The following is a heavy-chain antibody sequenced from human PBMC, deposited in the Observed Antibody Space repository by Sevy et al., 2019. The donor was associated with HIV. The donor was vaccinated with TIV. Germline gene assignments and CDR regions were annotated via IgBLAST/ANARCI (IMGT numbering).Heavy chain of an antibody. CDR2: INPISGAT. D-gene: IGHD1-26*01. CDR3: AIAPGGCGRGGMDV. CDR1: GYSFTGYF. J-gene: IGHJ6*02. Sequence: ASVKVSCKASGYSFTGYFMHWVRQAPGQGLEWMGRINPISGATDDSQKFQGRVTIPRDTSISTAHLEVSRLSSDDTAVYYCAIAPGGCGRGGMDVWGQGTAVTVSS. V-gene: IGHV1-2*06.